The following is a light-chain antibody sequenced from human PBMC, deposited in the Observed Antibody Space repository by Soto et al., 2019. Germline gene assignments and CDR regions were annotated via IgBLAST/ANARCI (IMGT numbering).Light chain of an antibody. CDR1: QSISSY. CDR3: LQSYRTPLT. Sequence: DIQMTQSPSILSASVGDRVTITCLASQSISSYLNWYQQKPGKAPKLLIFAASSLQSGVPSRFSGSRSGPDFTLTISSLQPEDFATYYCLQSYRTPLTFGGGTKVDIK. CDR2: AAS. J-gene: IGKJ4*01. V-gene: IGKV1-39*01.